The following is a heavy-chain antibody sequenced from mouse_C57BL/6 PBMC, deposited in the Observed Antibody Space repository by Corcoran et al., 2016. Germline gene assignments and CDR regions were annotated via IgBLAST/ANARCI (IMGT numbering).Heavy chain of an antibody. CDR2: INPNNGGT. Sequence: EVQLQQSGPELVKPGASVKISCKASGYTFTDYYMNWVKQSHGKSLEWIGDINPNNGGTSYNQKFKGKATLTVDKSSSTAYMELRSLTSEDSAVYYCAATGTGWYFDVWGTGTTVTVSS. CDR3: AATGTGWYFDV. V-gene: IGHV1-26*01. J-gene: IGHJ1*03. CDR1: GYTFTDYY. D-gene: IGHD4-1*02.